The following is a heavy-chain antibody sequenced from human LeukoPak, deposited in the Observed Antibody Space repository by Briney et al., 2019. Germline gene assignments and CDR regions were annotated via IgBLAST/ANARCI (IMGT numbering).Heavy chain of an antibody. Sequence: SETLSLTCTVSGGSVSDSSLYWGWIRQPPGKGLEWIGSIHSSGNTNYAPSLNSRVTLSVDTSKNQFSLHLSSVTAADTAVYYCARCLATGGRVSFDYWGQGTLVTVSS. V-gene: IGHV4-39*01. CDR1: GGSVSDSSLY. CDR2: IHSSGNT. J-gene: IGHJ4*02. CDR3: ARCLATGGRVSFDY. D-gene: IGHD6-13*01.